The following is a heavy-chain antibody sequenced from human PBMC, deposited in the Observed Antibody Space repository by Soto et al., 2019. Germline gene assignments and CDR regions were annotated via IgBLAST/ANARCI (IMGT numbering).Heavy chain of an antibody. V-gene: IGHV3-23*01. CDR3: AKGPIFGVENIYDY. CDR2: MSGAGRRS. Sequence: DVQLLESGGDLVQPGGSLRLSCAASGFTFSHYHMSWVRQAPGKGLESVSSMSGAGRRSYYADSGKGRFPNSRDNSKNTRYRQMTNLRAEDTALYYCAKGPIFGVENIYDYWGQGTLVTVSS. J-gene: IGHJ4*02. D-gene: IGHD3-3*01. CDR1: GFTFSHYH.